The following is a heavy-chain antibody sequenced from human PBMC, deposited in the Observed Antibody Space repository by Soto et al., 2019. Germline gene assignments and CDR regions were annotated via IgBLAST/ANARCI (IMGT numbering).Heavy chain of an antibody. D-gene: IGHD3-16*01. CDR3: ARDGDVNTGFGKDY. CDR1: GFTFSNYG. Sequence: GGSLRLSCAASGFTFSNYGMHWVRDAPGKGLEWVAFIWYDGGNKYYAESVKGRFTISRDNSKNTLYLQMNSLRAEDTAVYYCARDGDVNTGFGKDYWGQGTLVTVSS. V-gene: IGHV3-33*01. J-gene: IGHJ4*02. CDR2: IWYDGGNK.